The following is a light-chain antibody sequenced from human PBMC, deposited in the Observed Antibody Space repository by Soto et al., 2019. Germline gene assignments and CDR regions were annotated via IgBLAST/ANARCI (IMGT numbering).Light chain of an antibody. J-gene: IGKJ1*01. Sequence: IVMTQSPATLSVSPGDTASLSCRAGQTIYSNVAWYQQRPGQAPRLIIYRASSRATGVPARFSGSGSGTEFTLTISSLQSEDFALYYCQQYQNLWTFGQRTKVEIK. CDR1: QTIYSN. CDR3: QQYQNLWT. CDR2: RAS. V-gene: IGKV3-15*01.